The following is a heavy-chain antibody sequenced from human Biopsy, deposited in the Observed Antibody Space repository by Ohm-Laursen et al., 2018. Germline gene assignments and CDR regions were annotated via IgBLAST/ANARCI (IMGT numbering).Heavy chain of an antibody. Sequence: SLRLSCAASGFKFDEFAMHWVRQTPGKGLEWVSAINWNSDRVDYADSVKGRFTISRDNAENSLYLEMNSLRPEDTAFYYCAKDKNGILTPGEGLDVWGHGTTVTVSS. CDR2: INWNSDRV. D-gene: IGHD3-9*01. V-gene: IGHV3-9*01. J-gene: IGHJ6*02. CDR3: AKDKNGILTPGEGLDV. CDR1: GFKFDEFA.